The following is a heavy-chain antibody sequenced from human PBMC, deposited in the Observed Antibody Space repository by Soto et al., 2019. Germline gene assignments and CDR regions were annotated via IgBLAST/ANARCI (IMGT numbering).Heavy chain of an antibody. CDR1: GGSFSGYY. J-gene: IGHJ6*02. V-gene: IGHV4-34*01. CDR3: ARGIKKYYYGMDV. CDR2: INHSGST. Sequence: SETLSLTCAVYGGSFSGYYWSWIRQPPGKGLEWIGEINHSGSTNYNPSLKSRVTISVDPSKNQFSLKLSSVTAADTAVYYCARGIKKYYYGMDVWGQGTTVTVSS.